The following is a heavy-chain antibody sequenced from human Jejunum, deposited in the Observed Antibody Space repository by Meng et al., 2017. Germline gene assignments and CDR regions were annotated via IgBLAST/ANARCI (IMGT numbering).Heavy chain of an antibody. CDR3: ARDPPWAHSAFDI. J-gene: IGHJ3*02. V-gene: IGHV6-1*01. CDR1: GDSVSNNGAA. D-gene: IGHD7-27*01. CDR2: TYYRSQWLT. Sequence: SQTLSLTCAISGDSVSNNGAAWNWIRQSPSRGLEWLGRTYYRSQWLTDYAVSVKSRITITPATSQNQFSLHLNSVTPEDTAVYYCARDPPWAHSAFDILGQGTMVTVSS.